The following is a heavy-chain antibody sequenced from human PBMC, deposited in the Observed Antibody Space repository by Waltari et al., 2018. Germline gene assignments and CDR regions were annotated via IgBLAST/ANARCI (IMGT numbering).Heavy chain of an antibody. V-gene: IGHV3-23*01. Sequence: EVQLLESGGGLVQPGGSLRLSCAPSGFTFSSYAISWVRQAPGNGLEGRSSIRCRGGSTYSADSVKGRFTISRDNSKNTLYLQMNSLRAEDTAVYYCARERTTATTTYFQYWGQGTLVTVSS. CDR1: GFTFSSYA. CDR3: ARERTTATTTYFQY. CDR2: IRCRGGST. J-gene: IGHJ4*02. D-gene: IGHD4-17*01.